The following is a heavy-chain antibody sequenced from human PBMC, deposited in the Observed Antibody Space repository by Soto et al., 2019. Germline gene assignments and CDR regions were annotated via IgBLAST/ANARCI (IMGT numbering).Heavy chain of an antibody. V-gene: IGHV1-69*01. CDR2: IIPILGTA. CDR3: ARDPESGLRFLEWTDYYYYGMDV. D-gene: IGHD3-3*01. Sequence: QVQLVQSGAEVKKPGSSVKVSCKASGGTFSSYAISWVRQAPGQGLEWMVGIIPILGTANYAQTFQGRVTITADESTSTSYMELSSLRSEDTAVYYCARDPESGLRFLEWTDYYYYGMDVWGQGTTVTVSS. CDR1: GGTFSSYA. J-gene: IGHJ6*02.